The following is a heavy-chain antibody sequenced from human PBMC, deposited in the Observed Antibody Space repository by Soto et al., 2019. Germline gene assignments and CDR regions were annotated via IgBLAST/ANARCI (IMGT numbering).Heavy chain of an antibody. CDR3: ARVLSIPAAGFTSFGD. V-gene: IGHV1-3*01. CDR2: FDAVNGNT. CDR1: GYTFTKYT. D-gene: IGHD2-2*01. J-gene: IGHJ3*01. Sequence: GASVKVSCKASGYTFTKYTMHWVRQAPGQSLEWMGGFDAVNGNTEYSQKFQGRVTITRDTSANTAYMELSNLRSEDTAVYYCARVLSIPAAGFTSFGDWGQGTMVTVSS.